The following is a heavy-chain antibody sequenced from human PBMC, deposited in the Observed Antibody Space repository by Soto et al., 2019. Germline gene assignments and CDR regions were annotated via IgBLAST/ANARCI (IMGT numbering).Heavy chain of an antibody. CDR3: TRGYCPGGSCYYEYYFDH. CDR1: GFTFSHHW. Sequence: VGSLRLSCAASGFTFSHHWMSWVRQAPGKGLECVAMIKQDGSEKFYVDSVEGRFTISRDNANNAVSLQMSSLRAEDTAVYYCTRGYCPGGSCYYEYYFDHWGQGTLVTVSS. CDR2: IKQDGSEK. J-gene: IGHJ4*02. V-gene: IGHV3-7*03. D-gene: IGHD2-15*01.